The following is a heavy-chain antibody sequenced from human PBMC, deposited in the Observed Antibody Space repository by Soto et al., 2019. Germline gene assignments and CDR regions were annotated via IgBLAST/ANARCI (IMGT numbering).Heavy chain of an antibody. J-gene: IGHJ4*02. Sequence: GGSLRLSCSVSGFTFSSYAMHLIRQAPGKGLEYVSSISSNGGPTYYVDSVKGRFTISRDNSKNTLYLQMSSLRPEDTAVYYCVKDRLVDFWGQGTLVTVT. CDR2: ISSNGGPT. CDR1: GFTFSSYA. CDR3: VKDRLVDF. V-gene: IGHV3-64D*06.